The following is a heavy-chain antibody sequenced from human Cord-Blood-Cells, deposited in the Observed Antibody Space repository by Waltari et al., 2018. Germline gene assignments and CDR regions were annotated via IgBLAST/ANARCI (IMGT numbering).Heavy chain of an antibody. CDR1: GFTVRSNY. V-gene: IGHV3-53*04. D-gene: IGHD3-3*01. Sequence: EVQLVESGGGLVQPGGSLRPSCAASGFTVRSNYMSWVRQAQGKGLEWVSVIYSGGSTYYADSVKGRFTISRHNSKNTLYLQMNSLRAEDTAVYYCARQGRFLEWVSAAFDIWGQGTMVTVSS. CDR3: ARQGRFLEWVSAAFDI. J-gene: IGHJ3*02. CDR2: IYSGGST.